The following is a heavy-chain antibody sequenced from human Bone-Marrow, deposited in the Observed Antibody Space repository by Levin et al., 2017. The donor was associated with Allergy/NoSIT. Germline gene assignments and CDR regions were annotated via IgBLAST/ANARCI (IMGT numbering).Heavy chain of an antibody. D-gene: IGHD1-26*01. CDR3: ARDAGSGTFPFMYYLDN. CDR1: GFTFHDYG. Sequence: GGSLRLSCGASGFTFHDYGMHWVRQAPGRGLEWVAGISWNSGDIGYADSVKGRFTISRDNTKSSIFLQMNSLRAGDTASYYCARDAGSGTFPFMYYLDNWGQGTLVTVSS. CDR2: ISWNSGDI. V-gene: IGHV3-9*01. J-gene: IGHJ4*02.